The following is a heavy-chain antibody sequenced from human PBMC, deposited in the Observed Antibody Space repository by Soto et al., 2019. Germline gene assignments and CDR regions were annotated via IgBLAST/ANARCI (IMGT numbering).Heavy chain of an antibody. Sequence: GESLKISCKVSGYSFTSYWIWWVRQMPGKGLEWMGIIYPGDSDTRYSPSFQGQVTISADKSISTAYLQWSSLKASDTAMYYCARSGVCSIISCYLPFDSWGQGTLVTVSS. J-gene: IGHJ4*02. V-gene: IGHV5-51*01. D-gene: IGHD2-2*01. CDR2: IYPGDSDT. CDR3: ARSGVCSIISCYLPFDS. CDR1: GYSFTSYW.